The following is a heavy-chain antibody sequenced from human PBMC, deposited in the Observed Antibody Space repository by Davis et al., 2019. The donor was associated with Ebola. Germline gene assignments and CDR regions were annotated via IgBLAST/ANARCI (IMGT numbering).Heavy chain of an antibody. CDR2: IDWDDDK. J-gene: IGHJ6*02. Sequence: SGPTLVKPTQTLTLTCTFSGFSLSTSGMCVSWIRQPPGKALEWLARIDWDDDKYYSTSLKTRLTISKDTFKNQVVLTMTNMDPVDTATYYCARTATYYDFWSGYYTGYYGMDVWGQGTTVTVSS. V-gene: IGHV2-70*11. CDR3: ARTATYYDFWSGYYTGYYGMDV. CDR1: GFSLSTSGMC. D-gene: IGHD3-3*01.